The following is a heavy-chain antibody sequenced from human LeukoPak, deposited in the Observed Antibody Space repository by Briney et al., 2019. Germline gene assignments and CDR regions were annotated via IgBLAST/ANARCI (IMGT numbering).Heavy chain of an antibody. CDR2: IYYSGST. CDR1: GGSISSGGYY. V-gene: IGHV4-31*03. D-gene: IGHD6-13*01. CDR3: ARVVAAAGLTEYFQH. J-gene: IGHJ1*01. Sequence: SETLSLTCTVSGGSISSGGYYWSWIRQHPGKGLEWIGYIYYSGSTYYNPSLKSRVTISVDTSKNQFSLKLSSVTAADMAVYYCARVVAAAGLTEYFQHWGQGTLVTVSS.